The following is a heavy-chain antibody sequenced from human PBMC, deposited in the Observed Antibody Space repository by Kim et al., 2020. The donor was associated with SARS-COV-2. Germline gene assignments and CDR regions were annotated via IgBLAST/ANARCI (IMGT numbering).Heavy chain of an antibody. CDR3: ARVSSIVVGGRGNDY. CDR2: INHSGST. CDR1: GGSFSGYY. D-gene: IGHD2-2*01. Sequence: SETLSLTCAVYGGSFSGYYWSWIRQPPGKGLEWIGEINHSGSTNYNQSLKSRVTISVDTSKNQFSLKLSSVTAADTAVYYCARVSSIVVGGRGNDYWGQG. J-gene: IGHJ4*02. V-gene: IGHV4-34*01.